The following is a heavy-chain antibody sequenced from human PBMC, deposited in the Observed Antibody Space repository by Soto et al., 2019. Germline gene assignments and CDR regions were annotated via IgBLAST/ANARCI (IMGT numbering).Heavy chain of an antibody. Sequence: QVQLQESGPGLVKPSETLSLTCTVSGGSVSSGSYYWSWIRQPPGKGLEWIGYLYYSGNTNYNPSLKSRVTISGDTSKNQFSLKLSSVTAADTAVYYCARVPTGTTWVTSEYWGQGTLVTVSS. J-gene: IGHJ4*02. D-gene: IGHD1-7*01. V-gene: IGHV4-61*01. CDR2: LYYSGNT. CDR3: ARVPTGTTWVTSEY. CDR1: GGSVSSGSYY.